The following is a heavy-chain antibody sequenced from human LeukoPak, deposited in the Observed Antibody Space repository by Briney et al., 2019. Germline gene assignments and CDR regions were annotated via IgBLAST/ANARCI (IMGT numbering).Heavy chain of an antibody. J-gene: IGHJ6*02. D-gene: IGHD2-15*01. CDR1: GGSFSGYY. CDR2: INHSGST. V-gene: IGHV4-34*01. Sequence: NPSETLSLTCAVYGGSFSGYYWSWIRQPPGKGLEWIGEINHSGSTNYNPSLKSRVTISVDTSKNQFSLKLSSVTAADTAVYYCASLYCSGGSCYSEPYYYYGMDVWGQGTTVTVSS. CDR3: ASLYCSGGSCYSEPYYYYGMDV.